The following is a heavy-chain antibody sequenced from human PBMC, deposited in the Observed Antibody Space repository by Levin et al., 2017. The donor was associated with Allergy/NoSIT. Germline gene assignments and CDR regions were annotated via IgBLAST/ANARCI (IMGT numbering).Heavy chain of an antibody. CDR3: AKSSGGSRTLDY. CDR2: ISGSGGST. CDR1: GFTFSNYA. V-gene: IGHV3-23*01. J-gene: IGHJ4*02. Sequence: GGSLRLSCAGSGFTFSNYAMSWVRQAPGKGLEWVSDISGSGGSTYYVDFVKGRFTISRDNSKNTLFLQMNSLRGEDTAVYYCAKSSGGSRTLDYWGQGTLVTVSS. D-gene: IGHD1-26*01.